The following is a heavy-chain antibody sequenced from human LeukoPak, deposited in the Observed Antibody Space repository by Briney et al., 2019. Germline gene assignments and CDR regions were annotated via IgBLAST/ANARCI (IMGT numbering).Heavy chain of an antibody. D-gene: IGHD3-10*01. CDR1: GFTFSSYG. CDR3: ANYGTNDAFDI. V-gene: IGHV3-30*18. J-gene: IGHJ3*02. CDR2: TSYDGSNK. Sequence: GGSLRLSCAASGFTFSSYGMHWVRQAPGKGLEWVAVTSYDGSNKYYADSVKGRFTISRDNSKNTLYLQMNSLRAEDTAVYYCANYGTNDAFDIWGQGTMDTVSS.